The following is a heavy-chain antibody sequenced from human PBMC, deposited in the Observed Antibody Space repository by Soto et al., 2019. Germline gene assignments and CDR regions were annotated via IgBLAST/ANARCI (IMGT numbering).Heavy chain of an antibody. CDR3: AKEGGAMIQRGEYFQH. J-gene: IGHJ1*01. CDR2: ISYDGSNK. V-gene: IGHV3-30*18. D-gene: IGHD3-22*01. Sequence: GGSLRLSCAAPGFTFSSYGMHWVRQAPGKGLEWVAVISYDGSNKYYADSVKGRFTISRDNSKNTLYLQMNSLRAEDTAVYYCAKEGGAMIQRGEYFQHWGQGTLVTVSS. CDR1: GFTFSSYG.